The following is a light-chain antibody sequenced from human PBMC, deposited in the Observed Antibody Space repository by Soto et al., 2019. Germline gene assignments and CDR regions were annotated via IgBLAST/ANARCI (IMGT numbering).Light chain of an antibody. V-gene: IGLV2-14*03. CDR3: TSYTSSSTLV. CDR1: SSDVGGYNF. CDR2: DVS. Sequence: QSVLTQPASVYGSTGQSIAISCTGTSSDVGGYNFVSWYQQHPGKAPKLMIYDVSSRPSGVSDRFSGSKSGNTASLTISGLQAEDESDYYCTSYTSSSTLVFGGGTKVTVL. J-gene: IGLJ2*01.